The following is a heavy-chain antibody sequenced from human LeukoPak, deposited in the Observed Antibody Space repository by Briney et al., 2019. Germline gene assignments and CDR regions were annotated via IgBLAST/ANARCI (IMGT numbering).Heavy chain of an antibody. CDR2: ISGSGGST. D-gene: IGHD6-13*01. CDR3: VLIRGSRWYLIDY. CDR1: GFTFSSYA. J-gene: IGHJ4*02. V-gene: IGHV3-23*01. Sequence: GGSLRLSCAASGFTFSSYAMSWVRQAPGEGMEWVSAISGSGGSTYYADSVKGRFTISRDNSKNTLYLQMNSLRAEDTAVYYCVLIRGSRWYLIDYWGQGTLVTVSS.